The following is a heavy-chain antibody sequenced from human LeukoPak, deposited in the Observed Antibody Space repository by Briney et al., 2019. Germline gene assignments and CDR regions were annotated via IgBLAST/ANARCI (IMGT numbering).Heavy chain of an antibody. V-gene: IGHV3-23*01. CDR2: ISGSGGST. CDR3: AKVSPVITTGYYYYYMDV. J-gene: IGHJ6*03. Sequence: PGGSLRLSCAASGFTFSNYEMNWVRQAPGKGLEWVSAISGSGGSTYYADSVKGRFTISRDNSKNTLYLQMNSLRAEDTAVYYCAKVSPVITTGYYYYYMDVWGKGTTVTISS. CDR1: GFTFSNYE. D-gene: IGHD3-22*01.